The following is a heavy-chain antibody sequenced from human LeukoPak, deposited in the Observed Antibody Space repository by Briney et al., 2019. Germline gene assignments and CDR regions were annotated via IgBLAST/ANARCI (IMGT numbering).Heavy chain of an antibody. D-gene: IGHD5-12*01. CDR3: AKDSDPIVATIYDYFDY. CDR2: ISGSGGST. CDR1: GFTFSSYG. J-gene: IGHJ4*02. V-gene: IGHV3-23*01. Sequence: GGSLRLSCAASGFTFSSYGMSWVRQAPGKGLEWVSAISGSGGSTYYADSVKGRFTISRDNSKNTLYLQMNSLGAEDTAVYYCAKDSDPIVATIYDYFDYWGQGTLVTVSS.